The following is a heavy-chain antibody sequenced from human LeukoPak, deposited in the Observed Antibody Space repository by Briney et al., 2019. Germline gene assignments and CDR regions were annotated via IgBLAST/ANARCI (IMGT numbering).Heavy chain of an antibody. D-gene: IGHD1-26*01. Sequence: SETLSLTCTVSGYSISSGYYWSWIRQPPGKGLEWIGYIYYSGSTNYNPSLKSRVTISVDTSKNQFSLKLSSVTAADTAVYYCARDTRVGATPFDYWGQGTLVTVSS. CDR1: GYSISSGYY. V-gene: IGHV4-61*01. J-gene: IGHJ4*02. CDR3: ARDTRVGATPFDY. CDR2: IYYSGST.